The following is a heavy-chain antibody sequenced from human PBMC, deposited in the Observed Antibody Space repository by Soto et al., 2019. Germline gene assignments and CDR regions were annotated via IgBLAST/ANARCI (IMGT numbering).Heavy chain of an antibody. Sequence: PGGSLRLSCAASGFTFSSYGMHWVRQAPGKGLEWVAVIWYDGSNKYYADSVKGRFTISRDNSKNTLYLQMNSLRAEDTAVYYCARDERLELYSSLYDYWGQGTLVTVSS. CDR2: IWYDGSNK. V-gene: IGHV3-33*01. CDR3: ARDERLELYSSLYDY. J-gene: IGHJ4*02. D-gene: IGHD1-7*01. CDR1: GFTFSSYG.